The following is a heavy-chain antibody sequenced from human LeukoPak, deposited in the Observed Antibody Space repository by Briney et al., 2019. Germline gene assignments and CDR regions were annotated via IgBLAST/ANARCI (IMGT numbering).Heavy chain of an antibody. CDR2: INPNSGGT. CDR3: ARVRYFEPLDAFDI. J-gene: IGHJ3*02. D-gene: IGHD3-9*01. Sequence: GASVKVSCKASGYTFTGYFVHWVRQAPGQGLEWMGWINPNSGGTNYAQKFQGRVTMTRDTSISTAYMELSRLRSDDTAVYYCARVRYFEPLDAFDIWGQGTMVTVSS. CDR1: GYTFTGYF. V-gene: IGHV1-2*02.